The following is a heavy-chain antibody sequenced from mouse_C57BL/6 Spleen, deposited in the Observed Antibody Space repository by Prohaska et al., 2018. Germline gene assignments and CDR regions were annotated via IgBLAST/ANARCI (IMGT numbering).Heavy chain of an antibody. CDR1: GFTFSNYW. CDR2: IRLKSDNYGT. CDR3: TADPNAY. J-gene: IGHJ3*01. V-gene: IGHV6-3*01. Sequence: EVKLEESGGGLVQPGGSMKLSCVDSGFTFSNYWMNWVRQSPEKGLEWVAQIRLKSDNYGTQYADSGKGRFTSSRDDSKSSVYQQMNNLRAEDTGIYYCTADPNAYWGKGTLVTVSA.